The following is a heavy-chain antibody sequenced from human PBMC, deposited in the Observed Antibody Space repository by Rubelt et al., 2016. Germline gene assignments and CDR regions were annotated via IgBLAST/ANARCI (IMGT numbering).Heavy chain of an antibody. Sequence: QLQLQESGSGLVKPSQTLSLTCAVSGGSISSGGYSWSWIRQPPGKGLEWIGYVSQGESTSYNPSLKSRVTISVDTSKSQFSLKLSSVTAADTAVYYCARGYGSGSYWNYWGQGTLVSVSS. V-gene: IGHV4-30-2*01. CDR3: ARGYGSGSYWNY. CDR2: VSQGEST. J-gene: IGHJ4*02. D-gene: IGHD3-10*01. CDR1: GGSISSGGYS.